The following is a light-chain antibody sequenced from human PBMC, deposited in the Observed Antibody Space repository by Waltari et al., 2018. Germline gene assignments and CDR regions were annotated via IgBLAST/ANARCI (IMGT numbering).Light chain of an antibody. CDR3: NSRDSSGNHVV. Sequence: SSELTQDPAVSVALGQTVRITCQGDSLRSSYASWYQQKPGQAPVLVTSGKNNRPSGIPDRFSGSSSGNTASLTITGAQAEDEADYYCNSRDSSGNHVVFGGGTKLTVL. CDR1: SLRSSY. V-gene: IGLV3-19*01. J-gene: IGLJ2*01. CDR2: GKN.